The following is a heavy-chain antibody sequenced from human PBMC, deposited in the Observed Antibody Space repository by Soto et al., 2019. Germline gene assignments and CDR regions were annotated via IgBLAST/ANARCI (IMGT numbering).Heavy chain of an antibody. CDR3: ARHWAGYCSSTSCYKFDP. V-gene: IGHV4-39*01. Sequence: SETLSLTCTVSGGSISSSSYYWGWTRQPPGKGLEWIGSIYYSGSTYYNPSLKSRVTISVDTSKNQLSLRLSSVTAADTAVYYCARHWAGYCSSTSCYKFDPWGLGTLVTVSS. D-gene: IGHD2-2*02. CDR2: IYYSGST. J-gene: IGHJ5*02. CDR1: GGSISSSSYY.